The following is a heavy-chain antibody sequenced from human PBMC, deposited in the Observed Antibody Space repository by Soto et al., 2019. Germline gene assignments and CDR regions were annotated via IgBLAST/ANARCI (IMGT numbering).Heavy chain of an antibody. CDR3: VRHYYGSGSYLPTFEY. V-gene: IGHV4-39*01. D-gene: IGHD3-10*01. CDR1: YGSISSTTYF. CDR2: ISYSGST. Sequence: PSETLSLTCTVSYGSISSTTYFWGWIRQPPGKGMEWIGSISYSGSTFYNPSLKSRVTMSVETSKNQFSLKLSSMTAADTAVYHCVRHYYGSGSYLPTFEYWGPGTLVTVSS. J-gene: IGHJ4*02.